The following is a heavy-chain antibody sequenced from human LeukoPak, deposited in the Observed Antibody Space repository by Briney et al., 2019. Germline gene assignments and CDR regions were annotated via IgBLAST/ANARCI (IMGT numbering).Heavy chain of an antibody. V-gene: IGHV4-39*01. CDR2: IYKSGTT. D-gene: IGHD5-12*01. CDR3: ARATMYYYMDV. CDR1: GGSISSTRYY. Sequence: SETLSLTCTVSGGSISSTRYYWGWIRQTPGKGLEWIGSIYKSGTTYYNPPLKSRVTISVDTSKNQFSLKLSSVTAADTAVYYCARATMYYYMDVWGKGTTVTISS. J-gene: IGHJ6*03.